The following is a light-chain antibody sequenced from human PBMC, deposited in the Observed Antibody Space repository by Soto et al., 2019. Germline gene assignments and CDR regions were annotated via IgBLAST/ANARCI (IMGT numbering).Light chain of an antibody. Sequence: EIVMTQSPATLSVSPGERATLSCRASQGVSSNLAWYQQKPGQAPRLLIYGASTRATGIPARFSGSGSGTDFTLTISSLEPEDFALYYCQQRSNWPITFGQGTRLEIK. J-gene: IGKJ5*01. CDR1: QGVSSN. CDR2: GAS. CDR3: QQRSNWPIT. V-gene: IGKV3D-15*01.